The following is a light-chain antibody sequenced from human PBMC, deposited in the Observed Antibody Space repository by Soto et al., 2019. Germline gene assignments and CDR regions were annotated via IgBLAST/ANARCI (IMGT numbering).Light chain of an antibody. J-gene: IGLJ1*01. CDR3: CSYAGSSSRV. V-gene: IGLV2-23*02. Sequence: QSVLTQPASVSGSPGQSITISCTGTSSDVGSDNLVSWYQQHPGTAPKLMIYEVTKRPAGDSNRFSGSKSVHTASLLLSALPPEDQAHYYCCSYAGSSSRVFGTGTKVTV. CDR1: SSDVGSDNL. CDR2: EVT.